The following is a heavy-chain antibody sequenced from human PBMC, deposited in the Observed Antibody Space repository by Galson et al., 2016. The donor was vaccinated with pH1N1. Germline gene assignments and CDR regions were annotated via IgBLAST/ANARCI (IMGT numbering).Heavy chain of an antibody. CDR3: ARARSAAAGAIDI. V-gene: IGHV2-70*11. CDR1: GFSLTTSGMC. D-gene: IGHD6-13*01. CDR2: IDWDDDK. Sequence: PALVKPTQTLTLTCTFSGFSLTTSGMCVTWIRQPPGKALEWLARIDWDDDKYYSTSLKARLTISKDTSKNQVVLTVTYMDPVGTATYYCARARSAAAGAIDIWGQGTLVTVSS. J-gene: IGHJ4*02.